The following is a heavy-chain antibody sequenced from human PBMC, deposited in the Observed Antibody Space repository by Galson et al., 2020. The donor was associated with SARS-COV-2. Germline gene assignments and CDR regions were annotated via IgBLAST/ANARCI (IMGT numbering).Heavy chain of an antibody. V-gene: IGHV3-30*04. CDR3: AREPSWGDCRGGSCYLDY. CDR2: ISYDGSNK. J-gene: IGHJ4*02. Sequence: GESLKISCAASGFTFSSYAMHWVRQAPGKGLAWVAVISYDGSNKYYADSVKGRFTISRDNSKNTLYLQMNSLRAEDTAVYYCAREPSWGDCRGGSCYLDYWGQGTLVIVSS. D-gene: IGHD2-15*01. CDR1: GFTFSSYA.